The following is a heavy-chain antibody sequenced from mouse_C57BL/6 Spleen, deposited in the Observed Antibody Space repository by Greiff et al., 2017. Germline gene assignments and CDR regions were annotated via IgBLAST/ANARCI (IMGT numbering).Heavy chain of an antibody. V-gene: IGHV14-4*01. CDR3: TSTVVAHFDY. J-gene: IGHJ2*01. CDR2: IDPENGDT. Sequence: VQLKQSGAELVRPGASVKLSCTASGFNIKDDYMHWVKQRPEQGLEWIGWIDPENGDTEYASKFQGKATITADTSSNTAYLQLSSLTSEDTAVDYCTSTVVAHFDYWGQGTTLTVSS. D-gene: IGHD1-1*01. CDR1: GFNIKDDY.